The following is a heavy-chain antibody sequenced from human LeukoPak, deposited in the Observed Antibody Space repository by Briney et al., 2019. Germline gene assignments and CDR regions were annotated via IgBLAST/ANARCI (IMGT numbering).Heavy chain of an antibody. V-gene: IGHV3-21*01. Sequence: TGGSLRLSCAASGFTFSSYSMNWVRQAPGKGLEWVSSISSSSSYIYYADSVKGRFTISRDNAKNSLYLQMNSLRAEDTAVYYCARASHGPLTYYDSSGYYGVGFDYWGQGTLVTVSS. CDR2: ISSSSSYI. CDR3: ARASHGPLTYYDSSGYYGVGFDY. D-gene: IGHD3-22*01. J-gene: IGHJ4*02. CDR1: GFTFSSYS.